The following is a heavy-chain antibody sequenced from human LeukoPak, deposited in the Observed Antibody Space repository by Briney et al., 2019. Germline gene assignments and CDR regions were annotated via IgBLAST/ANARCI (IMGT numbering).Heavy chain of an antibody. J-gene: IGHJ4*02. D-gene: IGHD3-10*01. Sequence: PSETLSLTCTVSGGSISSYYWSWIRQPPGKGLEWIGYIYYSGSTNYNPSLKSRVTISVDTSKNQFSLKLSSVTAADTAVYYCARHTRGAMEFYFDYWGQGTLVTVSS. CDR1: GGSISSYY. CDR2: IYYSGST. CDR3: ARHTRGAMEFYFDY. V-gene: IGHV4-59*08.